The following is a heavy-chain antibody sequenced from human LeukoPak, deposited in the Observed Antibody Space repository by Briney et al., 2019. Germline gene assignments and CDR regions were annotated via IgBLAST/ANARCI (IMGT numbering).Heavy chain of an antibody. CDR3: ARASSDTVFGVVR. CDR2: ISEGGSST. J-gene: IGHJ4*02. CDR1: GFTFSSYA. D-gene: IGHD3-3*01. Sequence: GGSLRLSCAASGFTFSSYAMSWVRQAPGKGLEWVSTISEGGSSTYYADSVKGQFTISRDNSKNTLYLRMNSLRAEDTAVYYCARASSDTVFGVVRWGQGTLVTVSS. V-gene: IGHV3-23*01.